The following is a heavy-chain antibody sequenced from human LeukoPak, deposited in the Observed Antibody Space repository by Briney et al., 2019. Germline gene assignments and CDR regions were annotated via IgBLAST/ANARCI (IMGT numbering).Heavy chain of an antibody. J-gene: IGHJ6*03. V-gene: IGHV1-8*03. CDR1: GYTFTGYY. CDR2: MNPNSGNT. D-gene: IGHD1-26*01. CDR3: ARDSGASGSYYYYYYMDV. Sequence: ASVKVSCKASGYTFTGYYMHWVRQAPGQGLEWMGWMNPNSGNTGYAQKFQGRVTITRNTSISTAYMELSSLRSEDTAVYYCARDSGASGSYYYYYYMDVWGKGTTVTVSS.